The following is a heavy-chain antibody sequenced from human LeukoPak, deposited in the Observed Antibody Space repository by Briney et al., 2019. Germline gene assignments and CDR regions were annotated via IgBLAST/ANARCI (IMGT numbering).Heavy chain of an antibody. J-gene: IGHJ4*02. D-gene: IGHD6-19*01. V-gene: IGHV6-1*01. CDR3: ARNSGWYPYFDY. CDR2: TYYRSKWYN. CDR1: GDSVSSNSVA. Sequence: SQTLSLTCAISGDSVSSNSVAWNWIRQSPSRGLEWLGRTYYRSKWYNDYAESVKSRITINPDTSKNQFSLQLNSVTPEDTAVYYCARNSGWYPYFDYWGQGTLVTVSP.